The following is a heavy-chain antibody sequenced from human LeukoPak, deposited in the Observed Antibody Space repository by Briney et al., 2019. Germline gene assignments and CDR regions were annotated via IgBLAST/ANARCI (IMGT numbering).Heavy chain of an antibody. J-gene: IGHJ4*02. CDR2: IYPGDSDT. Sequence: GESLKISCKGSGYSFTSYWIGWVRQLPGKGLEWMGIIYPGDSDTRYSPSFQGQVTISADKSISTAYLQWSSLKASDTAMYYCARLGGGTMIVVATKHFDYWGQGTLVTVSS. V-gene: IGHV5-51*01. CDR3: ARLGGGTMIVVATKHFDY. D-gene: IGHD3-22*01. CDR1: GYSFTSYW.